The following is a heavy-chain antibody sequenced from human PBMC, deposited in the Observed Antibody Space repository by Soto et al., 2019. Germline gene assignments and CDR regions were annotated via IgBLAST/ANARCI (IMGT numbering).Heavy chain of an antibody. V-gene: IGHV1-8*01. D-gene: IGHD2-15*01. CDR1: GYTFTSYD. CDR3: TREKSGVYHY. J-gene: IGHJ4*02. Sequence: QVQLVQSGAEVKKPGASVKVSCKASGYTFTSYDINWERQATGQGLEWMGWMNPNSGNTGYAQKLQRRATMTRNTSISTAYMELSSLRSEGMAVYYCTREKSGVYHYWGQGSLGSVST. CDR2: MNPNSGNT.